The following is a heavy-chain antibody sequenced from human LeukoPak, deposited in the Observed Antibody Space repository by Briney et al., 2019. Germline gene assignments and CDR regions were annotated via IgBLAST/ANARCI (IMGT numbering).Heavy chain of an antibody. CDR2: MNQDGSEK. CDR1: GFTFSSYW. D-gene: IGHD3-22*01. J-gene: IGHJ4*02. CDR3: ARDRALYDSRRGYYYTEDDY. Sequence: PGGSLRLSCAASGFTFSSYWMSWVRQAPGKGLEWVANMNQDGSEKYYLDSAKGRFTISRDNAKSSLYLQMNSLRADDTAVYYCARDRALYDSRRGYYYTEDDYWGRGTLVTVSS. V-gene: IGHV3-7*01.